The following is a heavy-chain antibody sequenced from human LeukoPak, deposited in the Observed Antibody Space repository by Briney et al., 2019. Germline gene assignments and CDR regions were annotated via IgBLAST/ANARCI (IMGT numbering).Heavy chain of an antibody. CDR3: AKWGDFDVLTGYYVPDF. CDR2: ITGSGGNT. J-gene: IGHJ4*02. Sequence: GGSLRLSCAASGFTFSNYAMSRVRQAPGKGLEWVSAITGSGGNTYYADSVKGRFTISRDNSKNTLYLQMNSLRAEDTAVYYCAKWGDFDVLTGYYVPDFWGQGTLVTVSS. V-gene: IGHV3-23*01. D-gene: IGHD3-9*01. CDR1: GFTFSNYA.